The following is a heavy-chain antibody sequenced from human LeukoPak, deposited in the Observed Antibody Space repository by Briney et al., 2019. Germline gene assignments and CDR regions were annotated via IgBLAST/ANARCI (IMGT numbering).Heavy chain of an antibody. V-gene: IGHV3-66*02. Sequence: AGSLTLSCAASGFTVSSNYMSWVRQPPGKGLEWVGVIYSGGSTYYADSVKGRFTMSRDNSKNTLYLQMNSLRAEDTAVYYCARDSSPEPYYYYGMDVWGQGTTVTVSS. J-gene: IGHJ6*02. CDR1: GFTVSSNY. CDR3: ARDSSPEPYYYYGMDV. D-gene: IGHD4-11*01. CDR2: IYSGGST.